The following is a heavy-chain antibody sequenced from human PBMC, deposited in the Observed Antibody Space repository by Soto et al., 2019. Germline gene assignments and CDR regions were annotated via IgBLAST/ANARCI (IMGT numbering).Heavy chain of an antibody. CDR3: VKELRSVRNEREAYC. D-gene: IGHD3-16*01. CDR1: RFTISGHA. V-gene: IGHV3-30*18. J-gene: IGHJ4*02. Sequence: GGSLRLSCAASRFTISGHAMHWVRQAPGKGLEWLAVISYDGSDKFYGDSVKGRFTISRGDSRNTLFLQMNSLRVDDTALYYCVKELRSVRNEREAYCWGQGTLVTVSS. CDR2: ISYDGSDK.